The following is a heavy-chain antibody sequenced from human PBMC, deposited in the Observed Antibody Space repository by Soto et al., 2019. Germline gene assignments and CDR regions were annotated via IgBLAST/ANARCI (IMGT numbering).Heavy chain of an antibody. CDR1: GVSISSYY. J-gene: IGHJ4*02. CDR2: NYYSGTT. D-gene: IGHD3-16*02. V-gene: IGHV4-59*01. Sequence: SETLSLTCAVSGVSISSYYWSWIRQPPGKGLEWIGYNYYSGTTNYNPSLKSRVTISVDTSKNQFFLRLTSVTAADTAVYYFVRDTYIRYGNAIDHWDPGTLVTVSS. CDR3: VRDTYIRYGNAIDH.